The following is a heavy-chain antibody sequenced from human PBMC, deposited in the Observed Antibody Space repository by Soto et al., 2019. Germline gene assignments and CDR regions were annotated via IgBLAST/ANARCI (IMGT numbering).Heavy chain of an antibody. D-gene: IGHD5-18*01. CDR2: IQFSGTT. J-gene: IGHJ4*02. CDR3: ATVAGWRYSYGYFDF. Sequence: SETLSLTCTVSGDSTSSDYWSWIRQPPGKGLEWIGYIQFSGTTTYNPSLKSRVNVSLDTSKSHFYLTLSSVTAADTAVYLCATVAGWRYSYGYFDFWGQGALVT. CDR1: GDSTSSDY. V-gene: IGHV4-59*01.